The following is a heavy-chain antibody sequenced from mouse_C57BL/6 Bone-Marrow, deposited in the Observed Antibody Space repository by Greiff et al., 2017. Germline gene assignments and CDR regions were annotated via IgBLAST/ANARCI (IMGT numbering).Heavy chain of an antibody. Sequence: QVQLQQSGPELVKPGASVKISCKASGYAFSSSWMNWVKQRPGKGLEWIGRIYPGDGDTNYNGKFKGKATLTADKSSSTAYMQLSSLTSEDSAVYFCARSGGNSWYCDVWGTGTTVTVSS. J-gene: IGHJ1*03. V-gene: IGHV1-82*01. CDR2: IYPGDGDT. D-gene: IGHD2-1*01. CDR1: GYAFSSSW. CDR3: ARSGGNSWYCDV.